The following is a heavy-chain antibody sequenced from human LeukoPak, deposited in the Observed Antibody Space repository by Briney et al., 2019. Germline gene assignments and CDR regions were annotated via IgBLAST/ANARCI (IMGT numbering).Heavy chain of an antibody. CDR1: GFTLSKYG. D-gene: IGHD5-12*01. V-gene: IGHV3-33*01. Sequence: PGGSLRLSCAGSGFTLSKYGMHWVRHGPAKGMGWVAVIWYDGSNEKYVDSVKGRFTISRDNSKNTLYLQMNSLRAEDTAVCYCARVPWGYSGYEFDYWGQGALVAVSS. J-gene: IGHJ4*02. CDR2: IWYDGSNE. CDR3: ARVPWGYSGYEFDY.